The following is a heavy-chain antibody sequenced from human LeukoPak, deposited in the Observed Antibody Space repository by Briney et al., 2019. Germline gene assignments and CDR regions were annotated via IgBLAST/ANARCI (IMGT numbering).Heavy chain of an antibody. D-gene: IGHD1-7*01. CDR3: EKGDWNSFVF. J-gene: IGHJ4*02. CDR2: ISGSGGST. Sequence: AGTLTLSCTVSGVTFSSYIMRWVRHPPGQGLEWVSTISGSGGSTHHADSETRPFTTTRDNSKNTLYLLMTSLSAEETAVYYCEKGDWNSFVFWGQGSLVTVSS. V-gene: IGHV3-23*01. CDR1: GVTFSSYI.